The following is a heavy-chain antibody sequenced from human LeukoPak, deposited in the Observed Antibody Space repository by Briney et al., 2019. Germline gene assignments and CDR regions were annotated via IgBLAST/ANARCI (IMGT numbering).Heavy chain of an antibody. CDR3: ARVGLPHHYYYMDV. D-gene: IGHD3/OR15-3a*01. Sequence: ASVKVSCKASGYIFTSYFMNWVRQAPGQGLEWMGWVNTNTGNTTYAQAFTGRFVFSLDTSVSTAYLQISSLKAEDTAVYYCARVGLPHHYYYMDVWGKGTTVTVSS. CDR2: VNTNTGNT. CDR1: GYIFTSYF. V-gene: IGHV7-4-1*02. J-gene: IGHJ6*03.